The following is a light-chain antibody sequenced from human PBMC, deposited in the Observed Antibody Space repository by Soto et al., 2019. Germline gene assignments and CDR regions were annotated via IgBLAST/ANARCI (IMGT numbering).Light chain of an antibody. J-gene: IGKJ1*01. CDR3: QQYGSS. CDR1: QSVSSSY. Sequence: EIVLTQSPGTLSLSPGERATLSCRASQSVSSSYLAWYQQKPGQAPRLLIYGASSRATGIPDRFSGSGSGXXXXXXXXXXEPXXXXXXYCQQYGSSFGQGTKVEIK. V-gene: IGKV3-20*01. CDR2: GAS.